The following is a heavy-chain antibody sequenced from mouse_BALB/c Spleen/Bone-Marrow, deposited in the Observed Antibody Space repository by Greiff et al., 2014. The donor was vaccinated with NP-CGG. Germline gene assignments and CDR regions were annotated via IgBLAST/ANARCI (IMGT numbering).Heavy chain of an antibody. CDR2: INSNGGGT. D-gene: IGHD1-1*01. V-gene: IGHV5-6-2*01. CDR3: ARRFTTGVTTGAMDY. J-gene: IGHJ4*01. CDR1: GFTFSSYY. Sequence: DVHLVESGGGLVKLGGSLKLSCAASGFTFSSYYMSWVRQTPEKRLELVAAINSNGGGTYYPDTVKGRFTISRDNAKNTLYLQMSSLRSEDTALYYCARRFTTGVTTGAMDYWGQGTSVTVSS.